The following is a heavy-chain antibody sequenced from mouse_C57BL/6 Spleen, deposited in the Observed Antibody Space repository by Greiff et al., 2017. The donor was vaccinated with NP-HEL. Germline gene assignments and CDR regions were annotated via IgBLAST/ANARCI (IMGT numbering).Heavy chain of an antibody. Sequence: QVQLQQSGAELARPGASVKMSCKASGYTFTRYTMHWVKQRPGQGLEWIGYINPSSGYTKYNQKFKDKATLTADKSSSTAYMQLSSLTSEDSAVYYCARKGITTVFDDWGQGTTLTVSS. CDR2: INPSSGYT. V-gene: IGHV1-4*01. CDR1: GYTFTRYT. D-gene: IGHD1-1*01. CDR3: ARKGITTVFDD. J-gene: IGHJ2*01.